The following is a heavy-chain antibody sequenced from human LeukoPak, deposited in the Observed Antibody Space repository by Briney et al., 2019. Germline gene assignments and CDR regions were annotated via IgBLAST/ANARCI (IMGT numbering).Heavy chain of an antibody. CDR2: IYHSGST. D-gene: IGHD5-12*01. J-gene: IGHJ5*02. Sequence: KPSETLSLTCTVSGGSISSGGYYWSWIRQPPGKGLEWIGYIYHSGSTYYNPSLKSRVTISVDRSKNQFSLKLSSVTAADTAVYYCARASSGYDFWFDPWGQGTLVTVSS. V-gene: IGHV4-30-2*01. CDR1: GGSISSGGYY. CDR3: ARASSGYDFWFDP.